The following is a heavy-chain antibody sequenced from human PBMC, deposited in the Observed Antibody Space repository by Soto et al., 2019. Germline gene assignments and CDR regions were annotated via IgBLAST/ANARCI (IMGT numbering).Heavy chain of an antibody. V-gene: IGHV3-30*18. Sequence: GGSLRLSCAASGFTFSSYGMHWVRQAPGKGLEWVAVISYDGSNKYYADSVKGRFTISRDNSKNTRYLQMNSLRAEDTAVYYCAKDRSSCSSTSCHSSTYYYYGMDVWGQGTTVTVSS. CDR2: ISYDGSNK. CDR3: AKDRSSCSSTSCHSSTYYYYGMDV. CDR1: GFTFSSYG. J-gene: IGHJ6*02. D-gene: IGHD2-2*01.